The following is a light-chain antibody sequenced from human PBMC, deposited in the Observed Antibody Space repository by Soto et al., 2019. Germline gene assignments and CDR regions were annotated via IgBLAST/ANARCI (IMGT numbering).Light chain of an antibody. V-gene: IGLV1-40*01. CDR1: SSNIGAGYD. CDR3: QSYDNSLSGWV. J-gene: IGLJ3*02. CDR2: GNS. Sequence: QSVLTQPPSVSGSPGQRVTISCTGSSSNIGAGYDVHWYQQLPGTAPKLIIYGNSHRPSGVPDRFSGSKSGTSASLAITGLQAEDEADYYCQSYDNSLSGWVFGGGTKLTVL.